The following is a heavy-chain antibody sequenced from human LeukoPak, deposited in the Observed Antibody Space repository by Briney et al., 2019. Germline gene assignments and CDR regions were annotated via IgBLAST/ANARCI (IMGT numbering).Heavy chain of an antibody. CDR2: INHSGST. V-gene: IGHV4-34*01. J-gene: IGHJ6*03. CDR1: GGSFSGYY. D-gene: IGHD4-17*01. CDR3: ARDHEGITTVYYYYYYMDV. Sequence: SETLSLTCAVYGGSFSGYYWSWIRQPPGKGLEWIGEINHSGSTNYNPSLKSRVTISVDTSKNQFSLKLSSVTAADTAVYYCARDHEGITTVYYYYYYMDVWGKGTTVTIS.